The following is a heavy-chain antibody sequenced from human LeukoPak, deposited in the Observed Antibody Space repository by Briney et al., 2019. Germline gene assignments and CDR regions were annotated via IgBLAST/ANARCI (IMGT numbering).Heavy chain of an antibody. CDR2: ISGSGGST. Sequence: GGSLRLSCAASGFTFSSHAMSWVRQAPGRGLEWVSAISGSGGSTYYADSVKGRFTISRDNSKNTLYLQMNSLRAEDTALYYCAKKSPPYGDYGSYWGQGTLVTVSS. CDR3: AKKSPPYGDYGSY. V-gene: IGHV3-23*01. CDR1: GFTFSSHA. J-gene: IGHJ4*02. D-gene: IGHD4-17*01.